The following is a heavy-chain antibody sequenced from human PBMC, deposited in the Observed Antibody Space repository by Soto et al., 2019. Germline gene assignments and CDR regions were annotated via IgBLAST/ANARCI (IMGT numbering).Heavy chain of an antibody. CDR3: ARQQAQRWLQPESDY. V-gene: IGHV4-30-4*01. CDR2: IYYSGST. D-gene: IGHD5-12*01. CDR1: GGSISSGDYY. Sequence: QVQLQESGPGLVKPSQTLSLTCTVSGGSISSGDYYWSWIRQPPGKGLEWIGYIYYSGSTYYNPSLKRRVTISVDTSKNQFSLKLSSVTAADTAVYYCARQQAQRWLQPESDYWGQGTLVTVSS. J-gene: IGHJ4*02.